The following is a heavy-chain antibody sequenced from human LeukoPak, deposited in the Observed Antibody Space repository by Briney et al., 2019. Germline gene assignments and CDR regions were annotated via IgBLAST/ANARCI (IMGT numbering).Heavy chain of an antibody. Sequence: GASVTVSCKASGYTFTGYYMHWVRRAPGQGLEWMGWINPNSGGTNYAQKFQGRVTMTRDTSISTAYMELSRLRSDDAAVYYCARGPYSSKKNWFDPWGQGTLVTVSS. CDR2: INPNSGGT. J-gene: IGHJ5*02. V-gene: IGHV1-2*02. CDR3: ARGPYSSKKNWFDP. D-gene: IGHD6-13*01. CDR1: GYTFTGYY.